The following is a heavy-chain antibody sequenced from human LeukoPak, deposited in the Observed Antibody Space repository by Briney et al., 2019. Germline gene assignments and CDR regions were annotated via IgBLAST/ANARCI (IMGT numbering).Heavy chain of an antibody. CDR1: GFTFDDYA. Sequence: GGSLRLSCAASGFTFDDYAMHWVRQAPGKGLEWVSGISWNSGSIGYADSVKGPFTISRDNAKNSLYLQMNSLRAEDTALYYCARSTADAFDIWGQGTMVTVSS. CDR3: ARSTADAFDI. CDR2: ISWNSGSI. J-gene: IGHJ3*02. V-gene: IGHV3-9*01.